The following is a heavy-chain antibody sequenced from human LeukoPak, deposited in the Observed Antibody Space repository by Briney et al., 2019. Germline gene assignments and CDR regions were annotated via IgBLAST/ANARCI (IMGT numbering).Heavy chain of an antibody. D-gene: IGHD3-3*01. Sequence: PSQTLSLTCTVSGGSISSGDYYWSWIRQPPGKGLGWIGYIYYSGSTYYNPSLKSRVTISVDTSKNQFSLKLSSVTAADTAVYYCARTYYDFWSGYYTLFDYWGQGTLVTVSS. V-gene: IGHV4-30-4*08. CDR3: ARTYYDFWSGYYTLFDY. J-gene: IGHJ4*02. CDR1: GGSISSGDYY. CDR2: IYYSGST.